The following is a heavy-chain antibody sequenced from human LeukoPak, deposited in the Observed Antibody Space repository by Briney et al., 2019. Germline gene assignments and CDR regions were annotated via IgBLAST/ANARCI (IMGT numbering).Heavy chain of an antibody. J-gene: IGHJ4*02. Sequence: ASVKVSCKASGYTFTGYYMHWVRQAPGQGLEWMGWINPNSGGTNYAQKFQGRVTMTRDTSISTAYMELSRLRSDDTAVYSCARSRTGSGFLFDYWGQGTPVTVSS. CDR1: GYTFTGYY. V-gene: IGHV1-2*02. CDR3: ARSRTGSGFLFDY. CDR2: INPNSGGT. D-gene: IGHD3-10*01.